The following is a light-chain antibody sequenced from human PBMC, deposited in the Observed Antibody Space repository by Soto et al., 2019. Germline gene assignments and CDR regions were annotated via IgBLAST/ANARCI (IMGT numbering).Light chain of an antibody. J-gene: IGLJ1*01. CDR2: EVN. Sequence: QSVLTQHPSASGSPGQSVAISCTGTSSDVGGYSYVSWYQQHPGKAPKLMIYEVNKRPSGVPDRFSGSKSGNTASLTVSGLQAEDEADYYCSSYAGSSNVFGTGTRSPS. CDR1: SSDVGGYSY. CDR3: SSYAGSSNV. V-gene: IGLV2-8*01.